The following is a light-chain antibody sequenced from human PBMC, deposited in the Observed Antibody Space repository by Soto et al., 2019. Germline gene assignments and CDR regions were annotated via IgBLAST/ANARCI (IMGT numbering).Light chain of an antibody. V-gene: IGKV3-20*01. CDR2: GAF. J-gene: IGKJ4*01. CDR1: QYISSNY. Sequence: EVVLTQSPGTLSLSPGERATLSCRASQYISSNYLAWYQQKPGRAPRLLIFGAFNRAPGVPDRFSGSASGTDFALTISGLEPEDFAVYYCQQYDTSPLTFGGGTNV. CDR3: QQYDTSPLT.